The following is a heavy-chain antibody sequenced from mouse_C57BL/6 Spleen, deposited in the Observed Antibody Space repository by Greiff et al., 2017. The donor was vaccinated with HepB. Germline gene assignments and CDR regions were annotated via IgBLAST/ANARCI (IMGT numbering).Heavy chain of an antibody. CDR1: GFTFSSYA. CDR2: ISSGGDYI. Sequence: EVMLVESGEGLVKPGGSLKLSCAASGFTFSSYAMSWVRQTPEKRLEWVAYISSGGDYIYYADTVKGRFTISRDNARNTLYLQMSSLKSEDTAMYYCTRDQIYYYGSRGWYFDVWGTGTTVTVSS. D-gene: IGHD1-1*01. V-gene: IGHV5-9-1*02. CDR3: TRDQIYYYGSRGWYFDV. J-gene: IGHJ1*03.